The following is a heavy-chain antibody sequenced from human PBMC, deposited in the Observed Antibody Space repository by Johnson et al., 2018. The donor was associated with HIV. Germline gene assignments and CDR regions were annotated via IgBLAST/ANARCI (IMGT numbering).Heavy chain of an antibody. V-gene: IGHV3-30*18. Sequence: QVQLVESGGDLAQPGGSLRLSCAASGFTFSSYAMSWVRQAPGKGLEWVAFISYDESNNYYADSVKGRFTISRDNSKSTLFLQMSILRGEDTGVYYCAKSLGQQLVVVDAFDIWGQGTMVTVSS. CDR1: GFTFSSYA. D-gene: IGHD6-13*01. CDR3: AKSLGQQLVVVDAFDI. J-gene: IGHJ3*02. CDR2: ISYDESNN.